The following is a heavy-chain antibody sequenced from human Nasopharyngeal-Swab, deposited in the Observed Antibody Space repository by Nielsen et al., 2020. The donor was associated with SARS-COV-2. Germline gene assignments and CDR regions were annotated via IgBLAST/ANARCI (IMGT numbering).Heavy chain of an antibody. CDR3: AKAVTYYDFWSGPDV. V-gene: IGHV3-9*01. D-gene: IGHD3-3*01. CDR1: GFTFDDYA. Sequence: SLKISCAASGFTFDDYAMHWVRQAPGKGLEWVSGISWNSGSIGYADSVKGRFIISRDNAKNSLYLQMNSLRAEDTALYYCAKAVTYYDFWSGPDVWGQGTLVTVSS. CDR2: ISWNSGSI. J-gene: IGHJ4*02.